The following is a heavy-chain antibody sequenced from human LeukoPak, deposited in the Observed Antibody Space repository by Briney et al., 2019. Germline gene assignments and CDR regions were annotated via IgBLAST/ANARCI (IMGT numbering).Heavy chain of an antibody. J-gene: IGHJ6*03. CDR3: ARGVGGWYIYYYYYMDV. CDR2: INSDGSST. D-gene: IGHD6-19*01. Sequence: GGSLRLSCAASGFTFSSYWMHWVRQAPGKGLVWVSRINSDGSSTSYADSVKGRFTISRDNAKNTLYLQMNSLRAEDTAVYYCARGVGGWYIYYYYYMDVWGKGTTVTVSS. V-gene: IGHV3-74*01. CDR1: GFTFSSYW.